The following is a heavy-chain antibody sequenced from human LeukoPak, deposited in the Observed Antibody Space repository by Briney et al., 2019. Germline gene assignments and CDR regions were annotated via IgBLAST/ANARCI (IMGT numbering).Heavy chain of an antibody. CDR1: GYTFTSYG. J-gene: IGHJ4*02. Sequence: GASVKVSCKASGYTFTSYGITWVRRAPGQGLEWMGWISSYNGDTKYAQKVQGRVTVTTDTSTSTAYMELRSLSLDDTAVYYCARGDYGGGFDYWGQGTLVTVSS. CDR2: ISSYNGDT. D-gene: IGHD4-23*01. V-gene: IGHV1-18*01. CDR3: ARGDYGGGFDY.